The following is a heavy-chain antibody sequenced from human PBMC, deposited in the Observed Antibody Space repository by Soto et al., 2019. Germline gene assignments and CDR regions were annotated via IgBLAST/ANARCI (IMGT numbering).Heavy chain of an antibody. CDR1: GGTFSSYA. V-gene: IGHV1-69*01. D-gene: IGHD3-22*01. J-gene: IGHJ4*02. CDR2: IIPIFGTA. CDR3: ASAKTLYYDSSGYYPYYFDY. Sequence: QVQLVQSGAEVKKPGSSVKVSCKASGGTFSSYAISWVRQAPGQGLEWMGGIIPIFGTANYAQKFQGRVTITADESTSTAYMGLSSLRSEDTAVYYCASAKTLYYDSSGYYPYYFDYWGQGTLVTVSS.